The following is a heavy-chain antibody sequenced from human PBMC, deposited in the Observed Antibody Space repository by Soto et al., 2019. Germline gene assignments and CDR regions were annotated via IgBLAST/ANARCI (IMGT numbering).Heavy chain of an antibody. Sequence: QVQLVQSGAEVKRPGASVKVSCKASGYTFTNYYMHWVRQAPGQGLEWMGVIHYSGATPTYAQKFQGRVTMARDTSTSTVYVELSSLTSEDTAVYYCARGLGSDNNGHFLAAFDIWGHGTLVTVSA. CDR1: GYTFTNYY. CDR3: ARGLGSDNNGHFLAAFDI. CDR2: IHYSGATP. J-gene: IGHJ3*02. D-gene: IGHD3-22*01. V-gene: IGHV1-46*01.